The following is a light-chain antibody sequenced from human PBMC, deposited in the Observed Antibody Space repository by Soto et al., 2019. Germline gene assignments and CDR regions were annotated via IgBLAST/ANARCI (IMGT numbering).Light chain of an antibody. V-gene: IGLV2-14*01. CDR2: EVT. CDR1: SSDVGGYDY. Sequence: QSVLTQPASVSGAPGQPIAISCTGTSSDVGGYDYVSWYQQHPDKAPKLIVYEVTHRPSGVSSRFSGSKSGNTASLTISGLQSEDEADYCYSSLRSGSTRVFGTGTKVTVL. CDR3: SSLRSGSTRV. J-gene: IGLJ1*01.